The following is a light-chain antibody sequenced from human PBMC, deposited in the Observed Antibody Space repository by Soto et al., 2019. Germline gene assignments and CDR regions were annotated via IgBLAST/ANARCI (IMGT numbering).Light chain of an antibody. CDR1: QSINSF. Sequence: DIQMTQSPSSLSASVGDRVSITCRAGQSINSFLNWYQQKPGKAPKLLIYGASGLQSGVPSRFSGRGSETDFTLTIDSLQPEDFATYYCQQSYSSPQTFGQGTKVEIK. J-gene: IGKJ1*01. V-gene: IGKV1-39*01. CDR2: GAS. CDR3: QQSYSSPQT.